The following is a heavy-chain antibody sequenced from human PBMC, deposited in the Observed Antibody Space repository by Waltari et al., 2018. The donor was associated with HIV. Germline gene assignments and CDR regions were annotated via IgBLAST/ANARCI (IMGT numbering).Heavy chain of an antibody. CDR3: AREGNVDIVATMDYYGMDV. Sequence: QVQLVESGGGVVQPGRSLRLSCAASGFTFSSYGMNWVRQAPGKGLEWVALIWYDASNKYYADSVKGRFTISRDNSKNTLYLQMNSLRAEDTAVYYCAREGNVDIVATMDYYGMDVWGQGTTVTVSS. CDR2: IWYDASNK. D-gene: IGHD5-12*01. V-gene: IGHV3-33*08. J-gene: IGHJ6*02. CDR1: GFTFSSYG.